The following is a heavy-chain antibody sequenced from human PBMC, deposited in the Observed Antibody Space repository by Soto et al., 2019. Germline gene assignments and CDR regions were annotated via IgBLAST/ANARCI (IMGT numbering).Heavy chain of an antibody. CDR2: ISGSGGRT. Sequence: EVQLLESGGGLVQPGGSLRLSCAASGFTFNIYAMTWVRQAPGKGLEWVSGISGSGGRTYYADSVKGRFTISRDNSKNTLDLQMNSLRAEDTAVYYCAELNDYDILTGYRSEYFQHWGQGTLVTVSS. D-gene: IGHD3-9*01. CDR1: GFTFNIYA. V-gene: IGHV3-23*01. CDR3: AELNDYDILTGYRSEYFQH. J-gene: IGHJ1*01.